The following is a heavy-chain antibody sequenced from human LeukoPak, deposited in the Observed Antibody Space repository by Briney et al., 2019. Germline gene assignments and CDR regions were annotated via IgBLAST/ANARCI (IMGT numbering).Heavy chain of an antibody. CDR1: GFTFSSYW. D-gene: IGHD5-18*01. CDR3: AREPGYSYGY. Sequence: GGSLRLSCAASGFTFSSYWMHWVRQAPGKGLVWVSRINSDGSTTNYADYVKGRFTISRDNAKNTLYLQMNSLRAEDTAVYYCAREPGYSYGYWGQGVLVTVSS. V-gene: IGHV3-74*01. J-gene: IGHJ4*02. CDR2: INSDGSTT.